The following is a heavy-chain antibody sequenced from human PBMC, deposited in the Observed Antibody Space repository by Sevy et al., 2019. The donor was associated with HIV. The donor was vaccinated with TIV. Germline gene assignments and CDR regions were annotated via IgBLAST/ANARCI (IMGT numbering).Heavy chain of an antibody. J-gene: IGHJ4*02. CDR2: VWFDGSNE. Sequence: GGSLRLSCAASGFTFSNYGMHWVRQAPGKGLEWVAVVWFDGSNEKYAASVKGRFTISRDNLKNTLYLQMNSLRAEDTAVYYCARGSHFDWLLYVDSWGQGIMVTVSS. CDR3: ARGSHFDWLLYVDS. V-gene: IGHV3-33*01. D-gene: IGHD3-9*01. CDR1: GFTFSNYG.